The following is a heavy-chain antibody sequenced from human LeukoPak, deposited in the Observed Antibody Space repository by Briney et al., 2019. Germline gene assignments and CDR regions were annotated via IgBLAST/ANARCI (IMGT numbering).Heavy chain of an antibody. CDR1: GFTFDDYA. V-gene: IGHV3-9*01. J-gene: IGHJ6*03. Sequence: GGSLRLSCAASGFTFDDYAMHCVRHAPGKGQEWVSGISWNSGSIGYADSVKGRFTISRDNAKNSLYLQMNSLRAEDTAVYYCAGGYDSYYYYYYYMDVWGKGTTVTISS. CDR2: ISWNSGSI. CDR3: AGGYDSYYYYYYYMDV. D-gene: IGHD5-12*01.